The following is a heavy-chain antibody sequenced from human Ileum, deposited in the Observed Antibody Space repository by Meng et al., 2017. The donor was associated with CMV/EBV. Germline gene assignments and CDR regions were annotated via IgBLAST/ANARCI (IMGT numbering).Heavy chain of an antibody. CDR3: ARQEELWGYFDY. Sequence: QVALQGAGPGLAKPSQTLSLTCTVSGGSISSGDYYWNWIRQPPGKGLEWIGYIYYSGSTYFNPSLKSRVTISVDTSKNQFSLKLNSVTAADTAVYYCARQEELWGYFDYWGQGTLVTVSS. D-gene: IGHD1-7*01. CDR1: GGSISSGDYY. CDR2: IYYSGST. V-gene: IGHV4-30-4*08. J-gene: IGHJ4*02.